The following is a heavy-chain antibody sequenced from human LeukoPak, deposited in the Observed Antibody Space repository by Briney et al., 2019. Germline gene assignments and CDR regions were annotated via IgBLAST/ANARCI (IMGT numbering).Heavy chain of an antibody. D-gene: IGHD3-10*01. J-gene: IGHJ3*02. CDR2: INPTSGST. CDR1: GYTFTNFY. Sequence: ASVKVSCKASGYTFTNFYLHWVRQAPGQGLEWMGIINPTSGSTTYAQQLQGRVTMTRDVSTNTVYMELSSLRSEDTAGYFCARDLNPQNFGMRAFDIWGQGTMVTASS. V-gene: IGHV1-46*01. CDR3: ARDLNPQNFGMRAFDI.